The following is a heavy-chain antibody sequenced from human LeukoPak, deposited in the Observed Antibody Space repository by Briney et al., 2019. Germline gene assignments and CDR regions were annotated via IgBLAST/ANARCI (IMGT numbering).Heavy chain of an antibody. D-gene: IGHD4-23*01. CDR1: GFTFSSYG. J-gene: IGHJ4*02. Sequence: GGSLRLSCAASGFTFSSYGMHWVRQAPGKGLEWVAVISYDGSNKYYADSVKGRFTISRDNSKNTLYLQMNSLRAEDTAVYYCARATGGNPFDYWGQGTLVTVSS. CDR3: ARATGGNPFDY. CDR2: ISYDGSNK. V-gene: IGHV3-30*03.